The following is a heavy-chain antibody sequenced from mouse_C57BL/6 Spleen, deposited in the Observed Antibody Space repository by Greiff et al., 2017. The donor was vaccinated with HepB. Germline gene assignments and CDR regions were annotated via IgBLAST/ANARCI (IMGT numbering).Heavy chain of an antibody. CDR1: GYTFTSYW. D-gene: IGHD1-1*01. CDR2: IDPSDSYT. CDR3: ARDYGSSPYAMDY. Sequence: QVQLQQPGAELVKPGASVKLSCKASGYTFTSYWMQWVKQRPGQGLEWIGEIDPSDSYTNYNQKFKGKATLTVDTSSSTAYMQRSSLTSEDSAVYYCARDYGSSPYAMDYWGQGTSVTVSS. V-gene: IGHV1-50*01. J-gene: IGHJ4*01.